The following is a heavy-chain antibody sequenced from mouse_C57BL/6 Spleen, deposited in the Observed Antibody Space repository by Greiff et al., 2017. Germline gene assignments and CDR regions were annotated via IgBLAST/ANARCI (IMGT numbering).Heavy chain of an antibody. CDR1: GFTFSDAW. V-gene: IGHV6-6*01. D-gene: IGHD4-1*01. Sequence: EVKLVESGGGLVQPGGSMKLSCAASGFTFSDAWMDWVRQSPEKGLEWVAEIRNKANNHATYYAESVKGRFTISRDDSKSSVYLQMSSLRAEDAGIYYGTPRWDGVYYAMDYWGQGTSVTVSS. CDR3: TPRWDGVYYAMDY. J-gene: IGHJ4*01. CDR2: IRNKANNHAT.